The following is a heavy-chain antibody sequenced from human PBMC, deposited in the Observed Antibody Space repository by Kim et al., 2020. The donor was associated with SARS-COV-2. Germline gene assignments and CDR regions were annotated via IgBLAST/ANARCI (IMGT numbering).Heavy chain of an antibody. CDR1: GFTFSSYA. J-gene: IGHJ6*02. CDR2: ISGSGSNT. Sequence: GGSLRLSCAASGFTFSSYAMSWVRQAPGKGLEWVSAISGSGSNTYYADSVKGRFSISRDNSKNTLYLQMNSLRAEDTAVYSCAKAEGFGELLPDYYYGMDVWGQGTTVTVSS. V-gene: IGHV3-23*01. D-gene: IGHD3-10*01. CDR3: AKAEGFGELLPDYYYGMDV.